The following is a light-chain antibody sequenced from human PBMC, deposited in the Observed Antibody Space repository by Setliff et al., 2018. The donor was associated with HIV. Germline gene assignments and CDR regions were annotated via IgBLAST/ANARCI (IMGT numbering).Light chain of an antibody. J-gene: IGLJ1*01. CDR2: EVN. Sequence: QSALAQPPSVSGSPGQSVTISCTGTSSDVGSYNRVSWYQQPPGTAPKLMIYEVNNRPPGVPDRFSGSKSGNTASLTISGLQAEDEADYYCSSYTSISTYVFGTGTKVTVL. V-gene: IGLV2-18*02. CDR3: SSYTSISTYV. CDR1: SSDVGSYNR.